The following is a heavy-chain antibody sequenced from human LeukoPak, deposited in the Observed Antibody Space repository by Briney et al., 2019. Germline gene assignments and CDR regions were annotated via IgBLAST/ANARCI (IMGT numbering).Heavy chain of an antibody. V-gene: IGHV4-59*01. D-gene: IGHD6-19*01. CDR3: ARVTTVAGTPRFDP. CDR1: GGSISSYY. Sequence: SETLSLTCTVSGGSISSYYWSWIRQPPGKGLEWIGYIYYSGSTNYNPSLKSRVTISVDTSKNQFSLKLSSVTAADTAVYYCARVTTVAGTPRFDPWGQGTLVTVSS. J-gene: IGHJ5*02. CDR2: IYYSGST.